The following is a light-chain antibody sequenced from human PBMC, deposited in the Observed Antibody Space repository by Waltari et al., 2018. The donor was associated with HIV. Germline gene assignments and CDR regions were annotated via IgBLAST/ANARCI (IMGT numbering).Light chain of an antibody. CDR2: QSS. V-gene: IGLV3-1*01. J-gene: IGLJ2*01. Sequence: SYELTPSPSVSVSPGQTASITCSGAKLGDTYVSWYQQKPGQSPVLVIYQSSKRPSEIPERFSGSNSGDTATLTISGTQAVDEADYYCQAWDSSSAVVFGGGTKLTVL. CDR3: QAWDSSSAVV. CDR1: KLGDTY.